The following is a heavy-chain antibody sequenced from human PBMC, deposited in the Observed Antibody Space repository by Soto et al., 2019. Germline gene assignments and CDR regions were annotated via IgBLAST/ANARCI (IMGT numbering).Heavy chain of an antibody. J-gene: IGHJ6*02. CDR2: IDPTDSYS. CDR1: GYSFTNYW. CDR3: ARTFLPPQYYFGLDV. Sequence: PGESLKISCEGSGYSFTNYWITWVRQKPGKGLEWMGRIDPTDSYSTFSPSFEGHVTISADKSISTVYLQWSSLKASDTATYYCARTFLPPQYYFGLDVWGQGTTVTVSS. V-gene: IGHV5-10-1*01. D-gene: IGHD3-3*01.